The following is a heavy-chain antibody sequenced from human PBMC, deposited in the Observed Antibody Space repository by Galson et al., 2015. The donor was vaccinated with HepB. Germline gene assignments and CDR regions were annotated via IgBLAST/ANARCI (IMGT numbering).Heavy chain of an antibody. V-gene: IGHV3-30*04. CDR1: GFTFSSYA. J-gene: IGHJ4*02. D-gene: IGHD6-19*01. CDR2: ISYDGSNK. CDR3: ARGGADIAVAGAQPTTASKYFDY. Sequence: SLRLSCAASGFTFSSYAMHWVRQAPGKGLEWVAVISYDGSNKYYADSVKGRFTISRDNSKNTLYLQMNSLRAEDTAVYYCARGGADIAVAGAQPTTASKYFDYWGQGTLVTVSS.